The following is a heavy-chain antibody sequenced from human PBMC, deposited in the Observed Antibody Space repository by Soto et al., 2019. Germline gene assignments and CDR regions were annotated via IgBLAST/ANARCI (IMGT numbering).Heavy chain of an antibody. D-gene: IGHD6-19*01. CDR3: ARVSVSYYYGMDV. J-gene: IGHJ6*02. V-gene: IGHV4-4*02. CDR2: IYHSGST. Sequence: QVQLQESGPGLVKPSGTLSLTCAVSGGSISSSNWWSWVRKPPGKGLEWIGKIYHSGSTNSNPSLKSRVTISVDKSKNQFPLKLSSVPAADTAVYYCARVSVSYYYGMDVWGQGTTVTVSS. CDR1: GGSISSSNW.